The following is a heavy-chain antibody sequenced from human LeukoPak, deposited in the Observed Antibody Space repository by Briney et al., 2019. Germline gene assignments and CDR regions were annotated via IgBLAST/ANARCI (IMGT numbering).Heavy chain of an antibody. CDR1: GGSISSSSYY. J-gene: IGHJ6*02. V-gene: IGHV4-39*01. CDR2: IYYSGST. D-gene: IGHD3-22*01. Sequence: SETLSLTCTVAGGSISSSSYYWGWIRQPPGKVLEWIGHIYYSGSTYYNPSLKSRVIISVDTCKNQFSLKLSSVTAADTAVYYCARGYDSSGYALYYYYYGMDVWGQGTTVTVSS. CDR3: ARGYDSSGYALYYYYYGMDV.